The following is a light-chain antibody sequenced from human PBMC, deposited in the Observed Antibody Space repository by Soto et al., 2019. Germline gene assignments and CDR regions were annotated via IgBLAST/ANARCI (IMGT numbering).Light chain of an antibody. J-gene: IGKJ2*01. V-gene: IGKV1-5*03. CDR2: KAS. CDR1: QSISTW. Sequence: DIPMTQSPSSLSASVGDRVTITCLASQSISTWLAWYQLKPGKAPKLLIYKASNLQSGVPSRFIGSGSGTEFTLTISSLQHDDFATYYCQQYNVFSPYTFGQGTKLAI. CDR3: QQYNVFSPYT.